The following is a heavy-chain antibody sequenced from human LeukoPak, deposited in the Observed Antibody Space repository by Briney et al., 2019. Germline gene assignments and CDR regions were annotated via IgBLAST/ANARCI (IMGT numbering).Heavy chain of an antibody. CDR2: ISYDGSNK. J-gene: IGHJ4*02. D-gene: IGHD2-21*02. CDR3: ARVVTSILDY. CDR1: GFTFSSYA. Sequence: GGSLRLSCAASGFTFSSYAMHWVRPAPGKGLEWVAVISYDGSNKYYADSVKGRFTISRDNSKNTLYLQMNSLRAEDTAVCYCARVVTSILDYWGQGALVTVSS. V-gene: IGHV3-30*04.